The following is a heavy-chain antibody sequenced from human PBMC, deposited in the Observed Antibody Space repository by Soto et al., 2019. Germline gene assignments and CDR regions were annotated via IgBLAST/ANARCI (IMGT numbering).Heavy chain of an antibody. CDR1: GYTFSGFY. Sequence: ASVKVSCKSSGYTFSGFYMHWVRQAPGQGLEWMGWINPNSGGTKSAEKFQGRVTMTRDTSISTAYMELSRLTSDDTAVYYCASAAVTGTAGLDFWGQGTQVTVSS. CDR2: INPNSGGT. V-gene: IGHV1-2*02. J-gene: IGHJ4*02. CDR3: ASAAVTGTAGLDF. D-gene: IGHD6-19*01.